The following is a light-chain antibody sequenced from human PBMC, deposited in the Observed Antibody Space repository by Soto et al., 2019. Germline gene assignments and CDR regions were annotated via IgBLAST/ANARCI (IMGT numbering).Light chain of an antibody. J-gene: IGKJ1*01. CDR2: DAS. Sequence: DIQMTQSPSTLSASVGDRVTITCRASQSISTWLVWYQQKPGKAPKVLIYDASSLESGVPSRFSGSGSGTEFTLTISSLQPDDFATYYCQQYNSYSPWTFGQGTKVEIK. V-gene: IGKV1-5*01. CDR1: QSISTW. CDR3: QQYNSYSPWT.